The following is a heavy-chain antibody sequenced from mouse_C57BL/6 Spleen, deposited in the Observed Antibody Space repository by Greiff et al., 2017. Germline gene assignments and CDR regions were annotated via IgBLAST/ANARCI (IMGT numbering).Heavy chain of an antibody. CDR2: INPNNGGI. D-gene: IGHD2-4*01. Sequence: VQLQQSGPELVKPGASVKISCTASGYTFTDYYMNWVKQSHGKSLEWIGDINPNNGGISYNQKFKGKATLTVDKSSSTAYMELRSLTSEDSAVXYCAREDYDEGGYFDYWGQGTTLTVSS. J-gene: IGHJ2*01. V-gene: IGHV1-26*01. CDR1: GYTFTDYY. CDR3: AREDYDEGGYFDY.